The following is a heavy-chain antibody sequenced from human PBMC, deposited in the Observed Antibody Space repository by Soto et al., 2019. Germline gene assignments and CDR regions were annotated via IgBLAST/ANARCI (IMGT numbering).Heavy chain of an antibody. CDR3: ARKHSLDYIRWGLDP. J-gene: IGHJ5*02. Sequence: QVQLVQSGPEVKKPGASVKVSCKASGYPFSDNQIHWLRRAPGQGLEWMGRINPKSDDTNYAQKFQGRVTMTRDTSIDTAYLELTGLTSDDTATYYCARKHSLDYIRWGLDPWGQGTLVTVSS. V-gene: IGHV1-2*02. D-gene: IGHD4-4*01. CDR2: INPKSDDT. CDR1: GYPFSDNQ.